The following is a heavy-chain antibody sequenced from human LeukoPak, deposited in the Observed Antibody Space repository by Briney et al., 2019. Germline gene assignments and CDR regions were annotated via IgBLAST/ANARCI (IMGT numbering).Heavy chain of an antibody. J-gene: IGHJ6*02. CDR1: GFTFSDYY. D-gene: IGHD5-18*01. Sequence: NPGGSLRLSCAASGFTFSDYYMSWIRQAPGKGLEWVSYIGSSGSTIYYADSVKGRFTISRDNAKNSLYLQMNSLRAEDTAVYYCARAERGYSYGYEVNYYYGMDVWGQGTTVTVSS. CDR3: ARAERGYSYGYEVNYYYGMDV. CDR2: IGSSGSTI. V-gene: IGHV3-11*01.